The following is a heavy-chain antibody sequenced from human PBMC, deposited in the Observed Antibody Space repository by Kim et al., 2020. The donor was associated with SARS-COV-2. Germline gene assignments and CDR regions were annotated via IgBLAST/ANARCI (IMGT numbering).Heavy chain of an antibody. J-gene: IGHJ4*02. D-gene: IGHD3-3*01. Sequence: SVKVSCKTSGGTSNTYAISWFRQAPGQGLEWMGGTVPALGTINYAQKFQGRVTITADESTSTVYMELSSLRSEDTALYYCARGGSRFREAIYFDYWGQGALVIVSS. CDR1: GGTSNTYA. CDR2: TVPALGTI. V-gene: IGHV1-69*13. CDR3: ARGGSRFREAIYFDY.